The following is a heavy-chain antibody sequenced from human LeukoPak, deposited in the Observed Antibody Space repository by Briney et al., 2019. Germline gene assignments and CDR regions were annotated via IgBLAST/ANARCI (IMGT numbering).Heavy chain of an antibody. J-gene: IGHJ2*01. CDR2: IYHSGST. V-gene: IGHV4-30-2*01. CDR1: GGSISSGGYS. Sequence: KASQTLSLTCAVSGGSISSGGYSWSWIRQPPGKGLEWIGYIYHSGSTYYNPSLKSRVTISVDRSKNQFSLKLSSVTAADTAVYYCARGAHDYGDYGFLWVWYFDLWGRGTLVTVSS. D-gene: IGHD4-17*01. CDR3: ARGAHDYGDYGFLWVWYFDL.